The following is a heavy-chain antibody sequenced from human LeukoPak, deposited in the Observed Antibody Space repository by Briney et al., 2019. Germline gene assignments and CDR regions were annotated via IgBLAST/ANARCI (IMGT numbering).Heavy chain of an antibody. V-gene: IGHV3-7*01. CDR2: IKADGSEK. Sequence: GGSLRLSCAASGFTFSSYWMTWVRQAPGRGLEWVATIKADGSEKYYVNSVKGRFTISRDNAKNSLSLQMDSLRAEDTAVYYCARGGLWGGDYWGQGTLVTVSS. J-gene: IGHJ4*02. CDR1: GFTFSSYW. D-gene: IGHD3-16*01. CDR3: ARGGLWGGDY.